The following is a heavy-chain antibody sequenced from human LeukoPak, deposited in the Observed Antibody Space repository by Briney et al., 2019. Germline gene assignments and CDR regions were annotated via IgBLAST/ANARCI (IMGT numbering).Heavy chain of an antibody. CDR1: GYTFTSYG. CDR2: ISAYNGNT. V-gene: IGHV1-18*01. J-gene: IGHJ6*02. CDR3: SRVGGPSTIVGVYHCYYCGMDV. D-gene: IGHD2-21*01. Sequence: ASVKVSCKASGYTFTSYGISWVRQATGQGLGWMGWISAYNGNTNYAQKLQGRVTMTTDTSTSTAYMELRSLRSEDTAVYYFSRVGGPSTIVGVYHCYYCGMDVWGQGTTVTVSS.